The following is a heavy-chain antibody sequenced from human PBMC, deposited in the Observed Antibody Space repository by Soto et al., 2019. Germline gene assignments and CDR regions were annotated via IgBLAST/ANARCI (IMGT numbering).Heavy chain of an antibody. J-gene: IGHJ3*02. CDR2: ISSSSSYI. CDR1: GFTFSSYS. Sequence: GGSLRLSCSASGFTFSSYSMNWVRQAPGKGLEWVSSISSSSSYIYYADSVKGRFTISRDNAKNSLYLQMNSLRAEGTAVYYCARDERDIVVVVAASDACAIWGEGTMVTVS. V-gene: IGHV3-21*01. D-gene: IGHD2-15*01. CDR3: ARDERDIVVVVAASDACAI.